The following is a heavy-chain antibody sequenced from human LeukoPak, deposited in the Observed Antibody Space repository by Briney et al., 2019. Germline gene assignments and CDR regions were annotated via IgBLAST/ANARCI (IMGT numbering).Heavy chain of an antibody. Sequence: GASVKVSCKASGYTFTSYGISWVRQAPGQGLEWMGWISAYNGNTNYAQRLQGRVTMTTDTSTSTAYMELRSLRSDDTAVYYCARDGVVGPNNPTWFTPVDYWGQGTLVTVSS. CDR3: ARDGVVGPNNPTWFTPVDY. D-gene: IGHD3-16*01. CDR1: GYTFTSYG. V-gene: IGHV1-18*01. J-gene: IGHJ4*02. CDR2: ISAYNGNT.